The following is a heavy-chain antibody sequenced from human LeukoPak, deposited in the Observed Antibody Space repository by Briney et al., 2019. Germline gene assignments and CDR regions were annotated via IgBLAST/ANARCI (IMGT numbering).Heavy chain of an antibody. D-gene: IGHD3-10*01. CDR2: ISSSGSTI. V-gene: IGHV3-11*01. J-gene: IGHJ4*02. Sequence: GGSLRLSCAASGFTFSDYYMSWIRQAPGKGLEWVSYISSSGSTIYYADSVKGRFTISRDNAKNSLYLQMNSLRAEDTAVYYCARVETPLLWFGELFAAFDYWGQGTLVTVSS. CDR3: ARVETPLLWFGELFAAFDY. CDR1: GFTFSDYY.